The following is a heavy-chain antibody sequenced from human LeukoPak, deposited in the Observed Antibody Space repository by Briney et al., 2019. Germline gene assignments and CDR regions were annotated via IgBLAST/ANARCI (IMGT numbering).Heavy chain of an antibody. CDR3: ARGGSGTYYSFDY. J-gene: IGHJ4*02. CDR1: GFTVSSDH. Sequence: ESLRLSCAASGFTVSSDHMSWVRQAPGEGLEWVSAIYSGGNKYYADSVKGRFTISRDNSKNTLYLQMSSLRAKDTAVYYCARGGSGTYYSFDYWGQGTLVTVSS. CDR2: IYSGGNK. V-gene: IGHV3-66*02. D-gene: IGHD1-26*01.